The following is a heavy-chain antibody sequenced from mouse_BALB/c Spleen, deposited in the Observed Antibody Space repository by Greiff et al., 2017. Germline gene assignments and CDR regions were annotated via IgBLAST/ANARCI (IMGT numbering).Heavy chain of an antibody. D-gene: IGHD2-2*01. J-gene: IGHJ4*01. V-gene: IGHV1-37*01. CDR2: INPYNGDT. CDR3: GRGDYGYDVAMDY. Sequence: VQLQQSGPELVKPGASVKISCKASGYSFTGYFMNWVKQSHGKSLEWIGRINPYNGDTFYNQKFKGKATLTVDKSSSTAHMELLSLTSEGSAVYYCGRGDYGYDVAMDYWGQGTSGTVSS. CDR1: GYSFTGYF.